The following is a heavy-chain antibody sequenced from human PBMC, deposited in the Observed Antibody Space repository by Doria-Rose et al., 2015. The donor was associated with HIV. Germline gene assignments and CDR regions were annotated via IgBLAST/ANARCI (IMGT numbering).Heavy chain of an antibody. J-gene: IGHJ4*02. CDR3: ARVLSGTYDY. V-gene: IGHV4-59*01. Sequence: QVQLQESGPELVKPSETLSLTCSVSGGSISHYYWSWIRQPPGKGLEYIGDIFYTGSTNYSPSLKSRVSISIDTSKNKFSLRLSSVTAADTAVYYCARVLSGTYDYWGQGTLVTVSS. CDR2: IFYTGST. CDR1: GGSISHYY. D-gene: IGHD1-26*01.